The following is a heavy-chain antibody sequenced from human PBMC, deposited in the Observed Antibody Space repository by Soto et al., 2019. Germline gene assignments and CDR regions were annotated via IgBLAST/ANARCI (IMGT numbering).Heavy chain of an antibody. CDR1: GHSLNSGEHY. Sequence: QVQLQESGPGLVKPSQTLSLTCTVSGHSLNSGEHYWNWIRQPPGKGLERIGYVLHTGSVSYNPSLMSRDTISVDTSDNQCSLRLNSGTAADTAIYYCGRGSGSGTRFYDGGGYLDSWGQGILVTVSS. CDR2: VLHTGSV. V-gene: IGHV4-30-4*01. J-gene: IGHJ4*02. D-gene: IGHD3-10*01. CDR3: GRGSGSGTRFYDGGGYLDS.